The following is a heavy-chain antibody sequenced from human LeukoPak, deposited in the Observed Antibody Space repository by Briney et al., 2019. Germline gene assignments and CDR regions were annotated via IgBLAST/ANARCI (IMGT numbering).Heavy chain of an antibody. V-gene: IGHV3-23*01. J-gene: IGHJ4*02. Sequence: PGGSLRLSCAASGFTFRSYAMSWVRQAPGKGLEWVSGISGSGGITYYAESMRGRSTISRDNSRNTPYLQMNSLRAEDTAVYYCAKVPTDYENSGPVDWGQGTLVAVSS. D-gene: IGHD3-22*01. CDR2: ISGSGGIT. CDR1: GFTFRSYA. CDR3: AKVPTDYENSGPVD.